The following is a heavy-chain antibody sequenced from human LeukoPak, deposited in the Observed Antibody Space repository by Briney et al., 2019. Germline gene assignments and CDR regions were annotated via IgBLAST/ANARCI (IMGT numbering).Heavy chain of an antibody. CDR2: INPNSGGT. CDR1: GYTFTGYY. Sequence: GASVKVSCKASGYTFTGYYMHWVRQAPGQGLEWMGWINPNSGGTNYAQKFQGRVTMTRDTSISTAYMELSRLRSDDTAVYYCARELPVIAHQIDYWGQGTLVTVSS. J-gene: IGHJ4*02. CDR3: ARELPVIAHQIDY. V-gene: IGHV1-2*02. D-gene: IGHD2-21*01.